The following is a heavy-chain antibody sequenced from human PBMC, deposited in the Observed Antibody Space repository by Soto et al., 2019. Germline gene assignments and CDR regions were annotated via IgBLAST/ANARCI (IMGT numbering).Heavy chain of an antibody. CDR2: ILDSGTT. CDR1: GGSLNSYY. D-gene: IGHD4-17*01. CDR3: ARSHGDVDY. V-gene: IGHV4-59*01. Sequence: QLQESGPGLVKPSETLSLTCTVSGGSLNSYYWTWIRQSPGKGLEWIGWILDSGTTNYNPSLESRVTISIDTSKNQFSLKLTSVTAADAAVYYCARSHGDVDYWGQGTLVTVSS. J-gene: IGHJ4*02.